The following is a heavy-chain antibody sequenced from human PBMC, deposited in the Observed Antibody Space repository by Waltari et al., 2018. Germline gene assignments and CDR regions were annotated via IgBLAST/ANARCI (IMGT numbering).Heavy chain of an antibody. CDR2: IKHSGST. V-gene: IGHV4-34*01. CDR1: GGSFSGYY. Sequence: QVQLQQWGAGLLKPSETLSLTCAVYGGSFSGYYWSWIRQPPGKGLEWIGEIKHSGSTNYNPSLKSRVTISVDTSKNQFSLKLSSVTAADTAVYYCARGSPPYYDFWSGYLGPGRYFDYWGQGTLVTVSS. D-gene: IGHD3-3*01. CDR3: ARGSPPYYDFWSGYLGPGRYFDY. J-gene: IGHJ4*02.